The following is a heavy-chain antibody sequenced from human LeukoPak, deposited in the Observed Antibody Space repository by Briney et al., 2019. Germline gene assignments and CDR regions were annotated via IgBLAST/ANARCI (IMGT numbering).Heavy chain of an antibody. V-gene: IGHV3-9*01. CDR2: ISWNSGSI. J-gene: IGHJ3*02. D-gene: IGHD6-13*01. CDR3: AKGLQQLVLEAFDI. Sequence: GGSLRLSCAASGFTFDDYAMHWVRQAPGKGLEWVSGISWNSGSIGYADSVKGRFTISRDNAKNSLYLQMNSLRAEDTALYYCAKGLQQLVLEAFDIWGQGTMVTVSS. CDR1: GFTFDDYA.